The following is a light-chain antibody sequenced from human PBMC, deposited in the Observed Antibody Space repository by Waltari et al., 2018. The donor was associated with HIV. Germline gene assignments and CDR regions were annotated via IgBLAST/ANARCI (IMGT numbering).Light chain of an antibody. CDR3: QQSWT. V-gene: IGKV1-5*03. J-gene: IGKJ1*01. CDR1: QSISSW. CDR2: KAS. Sequence: DIQMTQSPSTLSASVGDRFTITCRASQSISSWLAWYQQKPGKAPKLLIYKASSLESGVPSRFSGSGSGTEFTLTISSLQPDDFATYYCQQSWTFGQGTKVEIK.